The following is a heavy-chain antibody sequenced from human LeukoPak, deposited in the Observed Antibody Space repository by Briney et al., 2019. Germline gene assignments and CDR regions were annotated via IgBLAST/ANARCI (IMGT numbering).Heavy chain of an antibody. J-gene: IGHJ4*02. CDR2: IYHSGST. D-gene: IGHD6-6*01. V-gene: IGHV4-38-2*01. Sequence: SETLSLTCAVSGYSISSGYYWGWIRQPPGKGLEWIGSIYHSGSTYYNPSLKSRVTISVDTSKNQFSLKLSSVTAADTAVYYCARRVAARPLRYFDYWGQGTLVTVSS. CDR1: GYSISSGYY. CDR3: ARRVAARPLRYFDY.